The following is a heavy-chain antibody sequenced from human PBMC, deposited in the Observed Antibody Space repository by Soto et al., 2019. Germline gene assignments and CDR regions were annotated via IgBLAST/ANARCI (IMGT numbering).Heavy chain of an antibody. Sequence: SETLSLTCAVYGGSFSGYYWTWIRQPPGKGLEWIGEINHSGSTNCNPSLKSRVTISVDRSTNQFSLKVSSVTAADTAVYYCARHGYYDILTGYYSRGAFDIWGQGTMVTVSS. J-gene: IGHJ3*02. V-gene: IGHV4-34*01. CDR1: GGSFSGYY. CDR2: INHSGST. D-gene: IGHD3-9*01. CDR3: ARHGYYDILTGYYSRGAFDI.